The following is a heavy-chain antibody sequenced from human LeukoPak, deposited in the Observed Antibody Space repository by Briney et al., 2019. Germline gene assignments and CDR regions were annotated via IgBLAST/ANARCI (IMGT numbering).Heavy chain of an antibody. Sequence: ASETLSLTCTVSGGSISSSDYHWGWIRQPPGKGLEWIGSISYSGITYSSPSLKSRVTISVDMFNNQFSLKLSSVTAADMAVYYCARHSPDYDFWSGVWDYWGQGTLVTVSS. CDR3: ARHSPDYDFWSGVWDY. J-gene: IGHJ4*02. CDR2: ISYSGIT. D-gene: IGHD3-3*01. CDR1: GGSISSSDYH. V-gene: IGHV4-39*01.